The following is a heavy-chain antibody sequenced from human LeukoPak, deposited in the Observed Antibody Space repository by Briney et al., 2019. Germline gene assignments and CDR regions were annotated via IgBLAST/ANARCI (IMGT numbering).Heavy chain of an antibody. CDR2: ISYYGNNK. CDR1: GFTFTSYA. CDR3: ARGLGTVGCEY. D-gene: IGHD1/OR15-1a*01. V-gene: IGHV3-30-3*01. Sequence: GRSLRLTCAASGFTFTSYALHWVRQAPGKGLEWVAIISYYGNNKYYADSVKGRFTISRDNSKNTLYLQMNSLRPEDTAVYYCARGLGTVGCEYCGQGALVTVSS. J-gene: IGHJ4*02.